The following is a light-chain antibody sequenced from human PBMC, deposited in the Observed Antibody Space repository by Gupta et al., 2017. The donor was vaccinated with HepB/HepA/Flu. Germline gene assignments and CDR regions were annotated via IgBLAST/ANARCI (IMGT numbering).Light chain of an antibody. Sequence: VVTQSPLSLPVTPGEPASISCRSSQSLLHSNGYDYLDWYVQRPGQSPQVLIYLGSNRASGVPDRFSGSVLGTNFTLKISRVEAEDVGVYYCMQVLHSPFTFGPGTKVDIK. V-gene: IGKV2-28*01. CDR1: QSLLHSNGYDY. CDR2: LGS. CDR3: MQVLHSPFT. J-gene: IGKJ3*01.